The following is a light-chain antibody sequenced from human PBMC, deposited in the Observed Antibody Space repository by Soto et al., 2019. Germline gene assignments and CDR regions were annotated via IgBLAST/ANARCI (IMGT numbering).Light chain of an antibody. V-gene: IGKV1-5*03. CDR2: QAS. J-gene: IGKJ1*01. CDR3: QRYNTSRT. CDR1: QSISNW. Sequence: TPLSQSPATLSASAGDRVLITCRTSQSISNWLAWYQQKPGNAPNLLIYQASMLETGVPSRCSGSGSGTEFTLTSSMQPADYSASYCYQRYNTSRTFGQGTKVDIK.